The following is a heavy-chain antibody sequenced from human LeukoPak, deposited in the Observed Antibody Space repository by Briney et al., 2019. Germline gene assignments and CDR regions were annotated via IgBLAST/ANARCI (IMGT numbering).Heavy chain of an antibody. V-gene: IGHV5-51*01. CDR2: IYPGDSDT. D-gene: IGHD2-2*01. Sequence: GESLKISCKGSGYSFTSYWIGWVRQMPGKGLEWMGIIYPGDSDTRYSPSFKGQVTISANKSITTAYLQWSSLKASDTAMYYSARSTAYYYYYMDVWGKRGTVTVSS. CDR3: ARSTAYYYYYMDV. J-gene: IGHJ6*03. CDR1: GYSFTSYW.